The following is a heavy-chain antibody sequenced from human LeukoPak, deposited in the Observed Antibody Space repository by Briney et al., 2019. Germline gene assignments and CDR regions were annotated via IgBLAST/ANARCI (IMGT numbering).Heavy chain of an antibody. Sequence: GASVKVSCKTSGYTFTSYGINWVRQAPGQGLEWMGWISAYNGNTNYAQKLQGRVTMTTDTSTSTAYMELRSLRSDDTAVYYCARSPPKLGDAVYSGSYEGAFDIWGQGTMVTVSS. CDR3: ARSPPKLGDAVYSGSYEGAFDI. J-gene: IGHJ3*02. V-gene: IGHV1-18*01. CDR1: GYTFTSYG. CDR2: ISAYNGNT. D-gene: IGHD1-26*01.